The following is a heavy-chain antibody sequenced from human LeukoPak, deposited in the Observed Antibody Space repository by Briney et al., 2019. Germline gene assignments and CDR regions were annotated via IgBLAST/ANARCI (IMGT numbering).Heavy chain of an antibody. V-gene: IGHV4-4*07. J-gene: IGHJ3*02. CDR2: IDTSGNT. CDR1: GGSISIYR. Sequence: SETLSLTCTLSGGSISIYRWSWIRQPAGKGLEWMGRIDTSGNTNYNPSLNGRVTMSVDTSKTQFYLNLRSVPAADTAIYYCARGIVRGVSAPDIWGQGTMVTVSS. D-gene: IGHD3-10*01. CDR3: ARGIVRGVSAPDI.